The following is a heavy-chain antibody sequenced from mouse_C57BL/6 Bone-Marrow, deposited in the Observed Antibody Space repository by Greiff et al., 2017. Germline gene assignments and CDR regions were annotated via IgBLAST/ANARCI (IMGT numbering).Heavy chain of an antibody. J-gene: IGHJ4*01. V-gene: IGHV1-61*01. CDR3: ARGAYYSNPRAMDY. CDR1: GYTFTSYW. CDR2: IYPSDSET. Sequence: VQLQQPGAELVRPGSSVKLSCKASGYTFTSYWMDWVKQRPGQGLEWIGNIYPSDSETHYNQKFKDKATLTVDKSSSTAYMQLSSLTSEDSAVYYCARGAYYSNPRAMDYWGQGTSVTVSS. D-gene: IGHD2-5*01.